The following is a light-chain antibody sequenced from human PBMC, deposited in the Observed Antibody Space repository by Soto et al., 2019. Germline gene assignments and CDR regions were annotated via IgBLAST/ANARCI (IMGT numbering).Light chain of an antibody. V-gene: IGLV2-23*02. J-gene: IGLJ3*02. CDR3: CSYAGSYTWV. CDR2: EVT. CDR1: SSNVGSRNL. Sequence: QSAPTQPASVSGSPGPSITISCTGTSSNVGSRNLVSWYQQHPGKAPKLIIYEVTKWPSGVSNRFSGSKSGNTASLTIFGLQAEDEADYYCCSYAGSYTWVFGGGTKLTVL.